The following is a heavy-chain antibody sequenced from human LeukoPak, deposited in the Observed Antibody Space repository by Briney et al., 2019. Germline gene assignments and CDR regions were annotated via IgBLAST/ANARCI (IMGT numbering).Heavy chain of an antibody. J-gene: IGHJ4*02. D-gene: IGHD1-14*01. CDR3: TRDRSRAEDD. CDR2: INQGGSDK. V-gene: IGHV3-7*01. CDR1: GFTFSGHW. Sequence: GGCLRLSCAAYGFTFSGHWIRWVRQAPGKGLEWVANINQGGSDKYYVASVKGRFTISRDNANNLLYLQMNSLRGEDTAVYYCTRDRSRAEDDWGQGTLVTVSS.